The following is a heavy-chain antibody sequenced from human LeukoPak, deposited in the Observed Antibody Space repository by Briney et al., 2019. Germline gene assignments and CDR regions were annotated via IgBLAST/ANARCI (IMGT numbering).Heavy chain of an antibody. V-gene: IGHV3-48*01. Sequence: GGSLRLSCAASGFTFSSYSINWVRQAPGRGLEWISYISSRSTTTYYADSVKGRFTISRDNSKNTLYLQMNSLRAEDTAVYYCANQGWKNDFWSGYYHPGLLDYWGQGTLVTVSS. CDR3: ANQGWKNDFWSGYYHPGLLDY. D-gene: IGHD3-3*01. J-gene: IGHJ4*02. CDR1: GFTFSSYS. CDR2: ISSRSTTT.